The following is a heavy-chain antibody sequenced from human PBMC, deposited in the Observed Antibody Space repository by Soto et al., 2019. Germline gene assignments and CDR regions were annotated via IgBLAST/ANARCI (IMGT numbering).Heavy chain of an antibody. J-gene: IGHJ6*02. D-gene: IGHD3-10*01. CDR1: GFTFSSHG. CDR3: ARRITMVRGPYYYGMDV. V-gene: IGHV3-48*02. Sequence: GGSLRLSCDASGFTFSSHGMTWVRQAPGKGLEWVAFISSTSSTKNYADSVKGRFTISRDNTKNSLYLQMSSLRDEDTAVYYCARRITMVRGPYYYGMDVWGQGTTVTVSS. CDR2: ISSTSSTK.